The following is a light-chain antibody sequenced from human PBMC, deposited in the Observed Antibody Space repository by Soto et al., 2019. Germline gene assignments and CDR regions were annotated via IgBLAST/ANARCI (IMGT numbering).Light chain of an antibody. CDR2: DVS. CDR3: QQYDSYPLT. CDR1: QSISGW. V-gene: IGKV1-5*01. Sequence: DIQMTQSPSTLSASVGDRVTITCRASQSISGWLAWYQQKPGKVPELLIHDVSILESGVPSSFSGSGSGTEFTLTISSLQPDDFATYYCQQYDSYPLTFGGGTKVDIK. J-gene: IGKJ4*01.